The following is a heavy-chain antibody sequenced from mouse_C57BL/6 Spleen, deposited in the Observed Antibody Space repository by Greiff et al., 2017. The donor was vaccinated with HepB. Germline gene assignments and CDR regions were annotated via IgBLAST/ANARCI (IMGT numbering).Heavy chain of an antibody. V-gene: IGHV5-17*01. J-gene: IGHJ2*01. CDR1: GFTFSDYG. D-gene: IGHD4-1*01. Sequence: EVKLMESGGGLVKPGGSLKLSCAASGFTFSDYGMHWVRQAPEKGLEWVAYISSGSSTIYYADTVKGRFTISRDNAKNTLFLQMTSLRSEDTAMYYCARRVGRGYYFDYWGQGTTLTVSS. CDR2: ISSGSSTI. CDR3: ARRVGRGYYFDY.